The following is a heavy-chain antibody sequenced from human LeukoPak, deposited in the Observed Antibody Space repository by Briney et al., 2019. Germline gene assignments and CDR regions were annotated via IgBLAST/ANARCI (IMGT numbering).Heavy chain of an antibody. CDR2: ISSNGGST. J-gene: IGHJ1*01. D-gene: IGHD5-12*01. V-gene: IGHV3-64*01. CDR3: ASETGYSGYQH. Sequence: GGSLRLSCAASGFTFSSYAMHWVRQAPGKGLEYVSAISSNGGSTYYASSVKGRFTISRDNSKNTLYLQMGSLRAEDMAVYYCASETGYSGYQHWGQGTLVTVSS. CDR1: GFTFSSYA.